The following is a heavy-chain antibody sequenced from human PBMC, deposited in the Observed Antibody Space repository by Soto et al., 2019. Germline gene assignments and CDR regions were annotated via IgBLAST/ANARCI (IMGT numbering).Heavy chain of an antibody. CDR3: ARQGFGDIVVVIAGYDAFDN. V-gene: IGHV5-51*01. J-gene: IGHJ3*02. D-gene: IGHD2-15*01. Sequence: PGESLKISCKGSGYSFTSYWISWVRQMPGKGLEWMGIIYPGDSDTRYSPSFQGQVTISADESISTAYLQWSSLKASDTAMYYCARQGFGDIVVVIAGYDAFDNWGQGTMVTVSS. CDR2: IYPGDSDT. CDR1: GYSFTSYW.